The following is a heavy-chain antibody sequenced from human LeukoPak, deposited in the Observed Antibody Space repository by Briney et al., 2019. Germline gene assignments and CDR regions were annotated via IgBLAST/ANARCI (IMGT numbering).Heavy chain of an antibody. V-gene: IGHV3-48*01. CDR3: TRDGRVAYEMDV. CDR2: ISPGTI. CDR1: GFTFSRHP. D-gene: IGHD2-15*01. Sequence: PEGSLRLSCAASGFTFSRHPMNWVRQAPGKGLEWVSYISPGTIYYVDSVKGRFTISRDNAKNSLYLQMNSLRAEDTAVYYCTRDGRVAYEMDVWGQGTTVTVSS. J-gene: IGHJ6*02.